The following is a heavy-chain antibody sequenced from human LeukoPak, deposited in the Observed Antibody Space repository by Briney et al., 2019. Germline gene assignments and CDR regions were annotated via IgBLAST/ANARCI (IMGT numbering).Heavy chain of an antibody. CDR2: MNPNSGDT. J-gene: IGHJ5*02. D-gene: IGHD3-22*01. CDR1: GYTFTSYD. V-gene: IGHV1-8*01. CDR3: AAYYYDSSGPKEGNWFDP. Sequence: ASVKVSCTASGYTFTSYDINWVRQATGQGLEWMGWMNPNSGDTGYAQKFQGRVTMTRNTSISTAYMELSSLRSEDTAVYYCAAYYYDSSGPKEGNWFDPWGQGTLVTVSS.